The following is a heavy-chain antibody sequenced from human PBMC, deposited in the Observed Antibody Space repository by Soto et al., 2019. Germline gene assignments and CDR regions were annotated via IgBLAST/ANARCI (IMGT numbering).Heavy chain of an antibody. CDR2: INAANGDT. Sequence: ASVKVSCKASGYTFTSYGIHWVRQAPGQRLEWMGWINAANGDTQYSPKFQERVTITRDMSTNTAYMELSSLRSEDTAVYYCARGIVPGAINMAPDYWGQGSLVTVSS. D-gene: IGHD2-15*01. J-gene: IGHJ4*02. CDR1: GYTFTSYG. V-gene: IGHV1-3*01. CDR3: ARGIVPGAINMAPDY.